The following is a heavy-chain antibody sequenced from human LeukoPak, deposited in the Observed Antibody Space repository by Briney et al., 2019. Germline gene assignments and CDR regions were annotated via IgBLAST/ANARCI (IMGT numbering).Heavy chain of an antibody. Sequence: GGSLRLSCAASGFTFNTAWLHWVRQAPEKGLEWVGRIKGKPDGGTRDYAAPLKGRFTISRDDSKTTLYLEMNSLKSEDTAIYYCTTAWMDVWGQGTTVTVSS. CDR2: IKGKPDGGTR. J-gene: IGHJ6*02. V-gene: IGHV3-15*07. CDR3: TTAWMDV. CDR1: GFTFNTAW.